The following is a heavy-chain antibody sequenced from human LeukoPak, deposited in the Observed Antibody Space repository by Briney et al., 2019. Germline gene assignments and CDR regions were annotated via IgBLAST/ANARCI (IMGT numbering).Heavy chain of an antibody. Sequence: GGSLRLSCAASGFTFSGSAMHWVRQASGKGLEWVGRIRSKANSYATAYAASVKGRFTISRDDSKNTAYLQMNSLKTEDTAVYYCTIPSSIAAADVDYWGQGTLVTVSS. CDR2: IRSKANSYAT. D-gene: IGHD6-13*01. CDR3: TIPSSIAAADVDY. J-gene: IGHJ4*02. V-gene: IGHV3-73*01. CDR1: GFTFSGSA.